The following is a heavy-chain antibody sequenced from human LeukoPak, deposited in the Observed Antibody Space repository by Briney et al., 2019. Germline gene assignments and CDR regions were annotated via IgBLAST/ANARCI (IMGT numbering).Heavy chain of an antibody. D-gene: IGHD4-17*01. CDR3: ARDYGDYNWFDP. J-gene: IGHJ5*02. CDR1: GGSIISSSYY. CDR2: IYYSGST. Sequence: PSETLSLTCTVSGGSIISSSYYWGWLRQPPGKGLEWIGSIYYSGSTYYNPSLKSRVTISVDTSKNQFSLKLSSVTAADTAVYYCARDYGDYNWFDPWGQGTLVTVSS. V-gene: IGHV4-39*01.